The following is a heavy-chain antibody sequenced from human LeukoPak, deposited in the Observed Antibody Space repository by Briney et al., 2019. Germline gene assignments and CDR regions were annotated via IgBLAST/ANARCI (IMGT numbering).Heavy chain of an antibody. CDR2: IYSGGST. J-gene: IGHJ5*02. V-gene: IGHV3-66*01. D-gene: IGHD3-10*01. CDR3: ARILSPAMVRGVIMGWFDP. Sequence: GGSLRLSCAASGFTVSSNYMSWVRQAPGKGLEWVSVIYSGGSTYYADSVKGRFTISRDNSKNTLYLQMNSLRAEDTAVYYCARILSPAMVRGVIMGWFDPWGQGTLVTVSS. CDR1: GFTVSSNY.